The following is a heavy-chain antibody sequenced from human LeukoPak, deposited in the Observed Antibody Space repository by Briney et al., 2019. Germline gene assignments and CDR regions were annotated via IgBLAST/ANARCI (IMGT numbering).Heavy chain of an antibody. J-gene: IGHJ4*02. CDR1: VWTFTHFY. D-gene: IGHD3-10*01. CDR3: ARGPNQYGTGSFDS. CDR2: SNPSGSNI. V-gene: IGHV1-46*01. Sequence: GFSVPVSHLACVWTFTHFYMQWVGQAPAQGLEGMGISNPSGSNISYGKKFQGRVTMTRDTSTSTVYMELSTLRSEGTAVYYCARGPNQYGTGSFDSWGQGTLVTVSS.